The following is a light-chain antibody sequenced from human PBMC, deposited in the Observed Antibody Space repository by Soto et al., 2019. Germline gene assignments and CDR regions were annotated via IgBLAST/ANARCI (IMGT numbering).Light chain of an antibody. CDR2: SNN. CDR1: ISNIGTNN. CDR3: AAWHDSRNGYVA. J-gene: IGLJ2*01. V-gene: IGLV1-44*01. Sequence: QSVLTQPPSASGTPGQRVIISCSGSISNIGTNNVNWYQQLPGTAPKLLIYSNNQRPSGVPDRFSGSKSGTSASLAISGLQSEDEADYYCAAWHDSRNGYVAFGGGTKLTVL.